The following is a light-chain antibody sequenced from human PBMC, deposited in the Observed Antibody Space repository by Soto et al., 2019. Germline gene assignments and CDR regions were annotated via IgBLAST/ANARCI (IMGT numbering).Light chain of an antibody. Sequence: EIVMTQSPATLSVSPGDRATLSCRAIESASSNLAWYQQKPVQAPRLLXYGASTRATGIPARFSGSGSGTEFTLTIGSLQSEDFAVYYCQEYNNWPPITFGQGTRLEIK. CDR3: QEYNNWPPIT. J-gene: IGKJ5*01. CDR1: ESASSN. V-gene: IGKV3-15*01. CDR2: GAS.